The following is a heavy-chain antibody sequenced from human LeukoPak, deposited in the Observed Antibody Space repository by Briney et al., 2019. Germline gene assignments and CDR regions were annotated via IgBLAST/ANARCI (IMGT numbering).Heavy chain of an antibody. Sequence: SETLSLTCTVSGGSISSYYWSWIRQPPGKGLEWIGYIYYSGSTNYNPSLKSRVTISVDTSKNQFSLKLSSVTAADTAVYYCARVLGCSSTSCYPDYMDVWGKGTTVTVSS. CDR2: IYYSGST. J-gene: IGHJ6*03. CDR3: ARVLGCSSTSCYPDYMDV. V-gene: IGHV4-59*01. D-gene: IGHD2-2*01. CDR1: GGSISSYY.